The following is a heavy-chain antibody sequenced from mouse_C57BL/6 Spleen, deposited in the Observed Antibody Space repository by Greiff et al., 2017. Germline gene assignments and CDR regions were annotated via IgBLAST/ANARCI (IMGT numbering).Heavy chain of an antibody. CDR3: ARHDYDGDWYVDV. Sequence: QVQLQQPGAELVRPGSSVKLSCKASGYTFTSYWMDWVKQRPGQGLEWIGNIYPSDSETHYNQKFKDKATLTVDKSSSTAYMQLSSLTSEDSAVYYCARHDYDGDWYVDVWGTGTTVTVSS. J-gene: IGHJ1*03. CDR2: IYPSDSET. CDR1: GYTFTSYW. D-gene: IGHD2-4*01. V-gene: IGHV1-61*01.